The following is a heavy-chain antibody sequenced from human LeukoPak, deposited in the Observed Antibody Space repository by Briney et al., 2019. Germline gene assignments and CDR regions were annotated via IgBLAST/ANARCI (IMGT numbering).Heavy chain of an antibody. D-gene: IGHD3-22*01. CDR2: ISGSGGST. Sequence: GGSLTLSCAASGFTFSSYGMSWVRQAPGKGLEWVSAISGSGGSTDYADSVKGRFTISRDNSKNTLYLQMNSLRAEDTAVYYCAKDLTYYYDSSYFDYWGQGTLVTVSS. CDR3: AKDLTYYYDSSYFDY. J-gene: IGHJ4*02. CDR1: GFTFSSYG. V-gene: IGHV3-23*01.